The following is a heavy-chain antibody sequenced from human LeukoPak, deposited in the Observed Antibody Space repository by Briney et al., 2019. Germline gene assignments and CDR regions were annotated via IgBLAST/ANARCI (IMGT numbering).Heavy chain of an antibody. V-gene: IGHV1-69*04. D-gene: IGHD3-3*01. J-gene: IGHJ4*02. CDR3: ARAPYDLWSGYYFDY. CDR1: GGTFSSYA. CDR2: IIPILGIA. Sequence: SVKVSCKASGGTFSSYAISWVRQAPGQGLEWMGRIIPILGIANYAQKFQGRVTITADKSTSTAYMELSSLRSEDTAVYYCARAPYDLWSGYYFDYWGQGTLVTVSS.